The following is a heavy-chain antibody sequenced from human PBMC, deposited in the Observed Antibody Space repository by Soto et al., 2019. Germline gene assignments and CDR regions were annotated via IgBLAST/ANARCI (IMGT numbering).Heavy chain of an antibody. Sequence: PGGSLRLSCAASGFTFSSYSMNWVRQAPGKGLEWVSYISSSSSTICYADSVKGRFTISRDNAKNSLYLQMNSLRDEDTAVYYCAPRITMVRGVTPEWGQGTLVTVSS. V-gene: IGHV3-48*02. CDR2: ISSSSSTI. CDR3: APRITMVRGVTPE. CDR1: GFTFSSYS. D-gene: IGHD3-10*01. J-gene: IGHJ4*02.